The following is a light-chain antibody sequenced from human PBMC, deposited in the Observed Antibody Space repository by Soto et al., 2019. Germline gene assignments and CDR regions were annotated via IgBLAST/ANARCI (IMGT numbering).Light chain of an antibody. Sequence: DIQMTQSPSTLSASVGDRVTITCRASRSISNWLAWYQQRPGIAPKLLIFDASILQSGVPPRSSGSGSGTEFTLSISRLQTDDFATYYCQQYGSFSPITFGGGTKVDIK. J-gene: IGKJ4*01. CDR1: RSISNW. CDR2: DAS. CDR3: QQYGSFSPIT. V-gene: IGKV1-5*01.